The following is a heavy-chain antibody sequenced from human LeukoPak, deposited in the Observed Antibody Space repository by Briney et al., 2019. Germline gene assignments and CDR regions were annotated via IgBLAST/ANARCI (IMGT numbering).Heavy chain of an antibody. J-gene: IGHJ4*02. Sequence: TGGSLRPSCAASGFTFSSYNMNWVRQAPGKGLEWVSYITSSSSGIYYADSVKGRFTISRDNAKNSPYLQMNSPRDEDTAVYYCVSGDFDYWGQGTLVTVSS. D-gene: IGHD3-10*01. V-gene: IGHV3-48*02. CDR1: GFTFSSYN. CDR3: VSGDFDY. CDR2: ITSSSSGI.